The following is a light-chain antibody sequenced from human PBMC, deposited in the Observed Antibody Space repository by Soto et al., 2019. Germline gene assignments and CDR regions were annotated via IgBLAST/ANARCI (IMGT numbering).Light chain of an antibody. V-gene: IGKV3-20*01. J-gene: IGKJ2*01. Sequence: EMVLTQSPGTLSLSPGERATLSCRASQSVSSSYLAWYQQKPGQAPRLLIYGASSRATGIPDRFSGSGSVTDFTLTISRLQPEDFAVYYCQQYGSSPGDTFGQGTKLEIK. CDR3: QQYGSSPGDT. CDR2: GAS. CDR1: QSVSSSY.